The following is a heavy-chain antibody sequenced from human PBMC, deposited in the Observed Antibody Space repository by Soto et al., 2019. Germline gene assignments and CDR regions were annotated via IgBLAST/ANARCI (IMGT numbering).Heavy chain of an antibody. Sequence: VQLVESGGGVVQPGRSLRLSCAASGFTFSDYAMHWVRQAPGKGLEWVAVVSHDGRNTHYAASVKGRFTISRDSSKNTVSLEMTSLRAEDTSVYYCAKVVRQWLVTSDFNYWGQGALVTVSS. CDR3: AKVVRQWLVTSDFNY. J-gene: IGHJ4*02. V-gene: IGHV3-30*18. CDR2: VSHDGRNT. CDR1: GFTFSDYA. D-gene: IGHD6-19*01.